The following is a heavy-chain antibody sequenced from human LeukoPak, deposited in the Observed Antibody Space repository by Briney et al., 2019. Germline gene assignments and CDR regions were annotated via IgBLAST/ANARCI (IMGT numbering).Heavy chain of an antibody. V-gene: IGHV1-8*01. CDR1: GYTFTSYD. Sequence: ASVKVSFKASGYTFTSYDINWVRQAPGQGLEWMGWMNPNSGNTGYAQKFQGRVTMTRNTSISTAYMELSSLRSEDTAVYYCARGRWLQLGDYWGQGTLVTVSS. CDR2: MNPNSGNT. J-gene: IGHJ4*02. CDR3: ARGRWLQLGDY. D-gene: IGHD5-24*01.